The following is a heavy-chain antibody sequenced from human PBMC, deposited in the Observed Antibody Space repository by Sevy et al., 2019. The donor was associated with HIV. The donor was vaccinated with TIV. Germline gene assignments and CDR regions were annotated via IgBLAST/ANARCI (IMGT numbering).Heavy chain of an antibody. CDR2: ISGRGGST. CDR3: AKDLTIAVDGNVDA. CDR1: GFTFNSYA. Sequence: GGSLRLSCAASGFTFNSYAMSWVRQAPGKGLEWVSGISGRGGSTYYADSVKGRFTSSRDNSKNTLYLQMNSLRAEDTAVYYCAKDLTIAVDGNVDAWGQGTLVTVSS. D-gene: IGHD6-19*01. V-gene: IGHV3-23*01. J-gene: IGHJ5*02.